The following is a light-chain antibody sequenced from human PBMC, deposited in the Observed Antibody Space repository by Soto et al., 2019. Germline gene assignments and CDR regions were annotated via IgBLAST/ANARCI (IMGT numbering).Light chain of an antibody. CDR1: HDINTC. J-gene: IGKJ5*01. CDR3: HQDDSFPPT. V-gene: IGKV1-33*01. CDR2: NAT. Sequence: DIQMTQSPSSLSASVGDRVTITFQASHDINTCLDLYQQKPGKAPKLLIYNATNLETGVPSRFSGSGSRTDYTLTINSLQPEDFATYYCHQDDSFPPTFGQGTRLEI.